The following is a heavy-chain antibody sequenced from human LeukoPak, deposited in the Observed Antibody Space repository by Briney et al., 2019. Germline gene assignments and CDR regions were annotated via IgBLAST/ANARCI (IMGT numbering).Heavy chain of an antibody. CDR1: GGSISSSSYY. D-gene: IGHD5-12*01. CDR2: IYYSGST. Sequence: SETLSLTCTVSGGSISSSSYYWGWIRQPPGKGLEWIGSIYYSGSTYYNPSLKSRVTISVDTSKSQFSLKLSSVTAADTAVYYCARHRRGYSGYGGRHFDYWGQGTLVTVSS. CDR3: ARHRRGYSGYGGRHFDY. V-gene: IGHV4-39*01. J-gene: IGHJ4*02.